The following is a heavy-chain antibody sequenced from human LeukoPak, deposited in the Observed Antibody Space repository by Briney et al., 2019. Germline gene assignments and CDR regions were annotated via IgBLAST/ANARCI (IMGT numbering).Heavy chain of an antibody. V-gene: IGHV4-59*08. CDR2: IYYSGST. J-gene: IGHJ4*02. CDR1: GGSISSYY. Sequence: SETLSLTCTVSGGSISSYYWSWIRQPPGKGLEWIGYIYYSGSTNYNPSLKSRVTIPVDTSKNQFSLKLSSVTAADTAVYYCARQGRYSSSSLYVDYWGQGTLVTVSS. D-gene: IGHD6-6*01. CDR3: ARQGRYSSSSLYVDY.